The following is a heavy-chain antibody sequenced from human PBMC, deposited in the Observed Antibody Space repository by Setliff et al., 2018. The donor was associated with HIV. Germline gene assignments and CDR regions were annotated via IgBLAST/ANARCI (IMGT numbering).Heavy chain of an antibody. J-gene: IGHJ6*02. Sequence: ASVKVSCKASGYTSTSYLITWVRQAPGQGLEWMGWISAYNGNTNYAQKLQGRVTMTTDTSTSTAYMELRSLRSDDTAVYYCARIPTGTTLYYYRLDVWGQGTTVTVSS. CDR2: ISAYNGNT. D-gene: IGHD1-1*01. CDR3: ARIPTGTTLYYYRLDV. V-gene: IGHV1-18*01. CDR1: GYTSTSYL.